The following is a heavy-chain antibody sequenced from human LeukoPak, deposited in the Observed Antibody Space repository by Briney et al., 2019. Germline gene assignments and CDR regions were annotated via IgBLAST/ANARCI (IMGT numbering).Heavy chain of an antibody. J-gene: IGHJ4*02. D-gene: IGHD3-22*01. CDR3: AKGHYFDSNGYVYYFDS. Sequence: GGSLRLSCAASESTFSSNYMNWVRQAPGKGPEWVSVIDSGGSTYYADSVKGRFTISRDNSKNTLSLQMNSLRGDDAGLYYCAKGHYFDSNGYVYYFDSWGQGTLVTVSS. V-gene: IGHV3-53*01. CDR2: IDSGGST. CDR1: ESTFSSNY.